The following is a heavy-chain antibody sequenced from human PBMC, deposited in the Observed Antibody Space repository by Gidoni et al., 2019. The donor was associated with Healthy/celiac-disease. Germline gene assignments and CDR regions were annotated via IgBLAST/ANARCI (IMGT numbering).Heavy chain of an antibody. V-gene: IGHV5-10-1*01. CDR3: AIGGGDCYSDFDY. Sequence: EVQLVQSGAEVKRPGESLRISCKGSGYSFNSYWISWVRQMPGKGLEWMGRIDPSDSYTNYSPSFQGNVTISADKSISTAYLQWSSLKASDTAMYYCAIGGGDCYSDFDYWGQGTLVTVSS. CDR1: GYSFNSYW. J-gene: IGHJ4*02. CDR2: IDPSDSYT. D-gene: IGHD2-21*02.